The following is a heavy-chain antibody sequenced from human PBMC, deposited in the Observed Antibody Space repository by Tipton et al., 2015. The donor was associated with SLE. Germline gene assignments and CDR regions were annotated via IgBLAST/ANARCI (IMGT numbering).Heavy chain of an antibody. CDR1: GGSISSHY. V-gene: IGHV4-59*08. D-gene: IGHD1-1*01. Sequence: TLSLTCTVSGGSISSHYWSWIRQSPGKGLEWIGNIYYSGNTNYNPSLKSRVTISVDRSKNQFSLELTSVTAADTAMYFCARGSTDKDHHYYALDVWGQGTTVTVSS. CDR3: ARGSTDKDHHYYALDV. CDR2: IYYSGNT. J-gene: IGHJ6*02.